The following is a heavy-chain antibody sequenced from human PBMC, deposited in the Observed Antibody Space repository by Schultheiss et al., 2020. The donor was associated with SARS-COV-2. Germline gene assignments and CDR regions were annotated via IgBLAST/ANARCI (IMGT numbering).Heavy chain of an antibody. Sequence: GESLKISCAASGFTFSDYYMSWIRQAPGKGLEWVSYISSSGSTIYYADSVKGRFTISRDNAKNSLYLQMNSLRAEDTAVYYCARRQYRSSSSPEGWFDPWGQGTLVTVSS. CDR1: GFTFSDYY. J-gene: IGHJ5*02. D-gene: IGHD6-6*01. CDR3: ARRQYRSSSSPEGWFDP. CDR2: ISSSGSTI. V-gene: IGHV3-11*01.